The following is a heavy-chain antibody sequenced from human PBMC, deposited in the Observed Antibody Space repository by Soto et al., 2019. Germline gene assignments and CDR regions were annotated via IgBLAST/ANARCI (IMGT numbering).Heavy chain of an antibody. Sequence: EVQLVEAGGGLVKHGGSLRLSCAASGFSFRTTWMSWVRQAPGKGLEWVGRIKSKSAGETTDYADPVKGRFTISRDDSKDTLYLHMDSLETGDTAVYSCSTGSLFRGSVFDYWGQGTLVTVSS. CDR3: STGSLFRGSVFDY. V-gene: IGHV3-15*05. J-gene: IGHJ4*02. CDR1: GFSFRTTW. D-gene: IGHD3-16*01. CDR2: IKSKSAGETT.